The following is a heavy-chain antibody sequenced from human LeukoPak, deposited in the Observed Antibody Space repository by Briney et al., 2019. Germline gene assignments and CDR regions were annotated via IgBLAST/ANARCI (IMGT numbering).Heavy chain of an antibody. CDR1: GYTFTGYY. Sequence: SCKASGYTFTGYYMHWVRQAPGKGLEWVAVISYDGSNKYYADSVKGRFTISRDNSKNTLYLQMNSLRAEDTAVYYCAKDGATAMAFDYWGQGTLVTVSS. CDR3: AKDGATAMAFDY. CDR2: ISYDGSNK. D-gene: IGHD5-18*01. V-gene: IGHV3-30*18. J-gene: IGHJ4*02.